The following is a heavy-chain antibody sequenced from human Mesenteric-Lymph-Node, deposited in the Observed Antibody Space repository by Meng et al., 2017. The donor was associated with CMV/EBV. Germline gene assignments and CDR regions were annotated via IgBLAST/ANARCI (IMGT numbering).Heavy chain of an antibody. Sequence: QVQLHQGGAGLLKPSETLSVMCAVYGGSFSGYYWNWIRQSPEKGLEWIGEINHSGSTTYNPSFTSRIIISVDTSTNQISLNMSSVTAADTAVYYCARGSSYDILTGYFDYWGQGALVTVFS. V-gene: IGHV4-34*01. CDR2: INHSGST. J-gene: IGHJ4*02. D-gene: IGHD3-9*01. CDR1: GGSFSGYY. CDR3: ARGSSYDILTGYFDY.